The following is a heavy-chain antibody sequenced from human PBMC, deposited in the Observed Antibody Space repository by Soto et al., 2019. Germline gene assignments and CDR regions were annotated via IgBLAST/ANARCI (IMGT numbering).Heavy chain of an antibody. CDR1: GFTFSSYG. Sequence: QVQLVESGGGVVQPGRYLSLSCAASGFTFSSYGMHWVRQAPGNGLECVAVLWYDGSNKYYEDSVKSRFTISRDNSKTTVYLQMNSLRAEDTAVYYCARERITGTTGYYYGMDVWGQGTTVTVSS. J-gene: IGHJ6*02. D-gene: IGHD1-7*01. CDR3: ARERITGTTGYYYGMDV. CDR2: LWYDGSNK. V-gene: IGHV3-33*01.